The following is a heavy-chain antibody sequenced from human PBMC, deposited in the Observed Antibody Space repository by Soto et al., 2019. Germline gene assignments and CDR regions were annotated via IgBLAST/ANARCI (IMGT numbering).Heavy chain of an antibody. J-gene: IGHJ6*02. CDR2: VYFSGST. CDR1: GGSISSSSYY. CDR3: ASNEWLVQGGTLFYYFGMDV. D-gene: IGHD6-19*01. Sequence: TSETLSLTCSVSGGSISSSSYYWGWIRQPPGKGLEWIGTVYFSGSTYYNPSLKSRVTISLDKSKNQFSLILNSVTAADTAVYYCASNEWLVQGGTLFYYFGMDVWGQGTTVTVSS. V-gene: IGHV4-39*01.